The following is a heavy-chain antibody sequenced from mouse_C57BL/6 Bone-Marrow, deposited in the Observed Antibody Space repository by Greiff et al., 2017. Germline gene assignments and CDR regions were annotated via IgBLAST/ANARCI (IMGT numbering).Heavy chain of an antibody. D-gene: IGHD4-1*01. J-gene: IGHJ3*01. CDR1: GFTFSSYA. V-gene: IGHV5-9-1*02. Sequence: EVMLVESGEGLVKPGGSLKLSCAASGFTFSSYAMSWVRQTPEKRLEWVAYISSGGDYIYYADTVKGRFTISRDNARNTLYLQMGSLKSEDTAMYYCTREGDWDVDAYWGQGTLVTVSA. CDR3: TREGDWDVDAY. CDR2: ISSGGDYI.